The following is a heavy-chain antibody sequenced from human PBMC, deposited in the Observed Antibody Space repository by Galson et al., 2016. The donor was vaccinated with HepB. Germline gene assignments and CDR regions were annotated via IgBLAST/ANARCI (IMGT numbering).Heavy chain of an antibody. CDR3: TTYLSTTGV. J-gene: IGHJ4*02. CDR1: GFNFNSAW. D-gene: IGHD1-1*01. V-gene: IGHV3-15*01. Sequence: SLRLSCAASGFNFNSAWMNWVRQCPGKGLEWVGRIKAGADGGTSDYAAPVKGRFTISRDDSKNTVYLQMNSLKTEDTALYFCTTYLSTTGVWGQGTLVTVSS. CDR2: IKAGADGGTS.